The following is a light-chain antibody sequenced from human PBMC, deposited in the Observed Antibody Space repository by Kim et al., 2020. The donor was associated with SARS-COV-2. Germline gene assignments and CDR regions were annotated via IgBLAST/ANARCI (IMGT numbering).Light chain of an antibody. Sequence: SPGERATLSCRASQSLSSTYIAWFQQRPGQAPRLLIFGASGRATGIPDRFSGSGSGTDFTLSISRLEPEDFAVYYCQQYGSAPRTFGQGTKVEI. V-gene: IGKV3-20*01. CDR1: QSLSSTY. J-gene: IGKJ1*01. CDR2: GAS. CDR3: QQYGSAPRT.